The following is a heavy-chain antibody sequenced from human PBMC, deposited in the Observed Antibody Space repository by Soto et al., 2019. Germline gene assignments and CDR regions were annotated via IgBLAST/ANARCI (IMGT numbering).Heavy chain of an antibody. CDR2: IREDGSEK. J-gene: IGHJ4*02. V-gene: IGHV3-7*03. Sequence: GGSLRLSCVVSGLTFSTYWMSWVRQAPGKGLEWVANIREDGSEKYYLDSVKGRFTIYRDNAKNSLYLQMNSLRAEDTAVYYCARDKVVGPTTLDYWGQGTLVTVSS. D-gene: IGHD1-26*01. CDR1: GLTFSTYW. CDR3: ARDKVVGPTTLDY.